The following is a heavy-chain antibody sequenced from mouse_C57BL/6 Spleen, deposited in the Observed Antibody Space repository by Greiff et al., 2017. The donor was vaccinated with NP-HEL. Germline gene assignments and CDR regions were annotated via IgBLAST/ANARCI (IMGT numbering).Heavy chain of an antibody. CDR3: ARGIYYGSSYHYYAMDY. CDR2: IYPGDGDT. J-gene: IGHJ4*01. D-gene: IGHD1-1*01. V-gene: IGHV1-80*01. Sequence: QVHVKQSGAELVKPGASVKISCKASGYAFSSYWMNWVKQRPGKGLEWIGQIYPGDGDTNYNGKFKGKATLTADKSSSTAYMQLSSLTSEDSAVYFCARGIYYGSSYHYYAMDYWGQGTSVTVSS. CDR1: GYAFSSYW.